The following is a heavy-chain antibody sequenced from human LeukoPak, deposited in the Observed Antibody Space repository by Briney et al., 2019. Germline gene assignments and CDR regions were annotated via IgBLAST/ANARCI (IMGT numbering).Heavy chain of an antibody. V-gene: IGHV4-34*01. CDR1: GGSFSGYY. CDR2: INHSGST. D-gene: IGHD3-22*01. CDR3: ARGPSTYYYDSSGYYDY. J-gene: IGHJ4*02. Sequence: SETLSLTCAVYGGSFSGYYWSWIRQPPGKGLEWIGEINHSGSTNYNPSLKSRVTISVDTSNNQFSRKLSSVTAADTAVYYCARGPSTYYYDSSGYYDYWGQGTLVTVSS.